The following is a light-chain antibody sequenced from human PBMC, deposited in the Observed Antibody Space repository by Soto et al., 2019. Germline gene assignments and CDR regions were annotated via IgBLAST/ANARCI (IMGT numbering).Light chain of an antibody. J-gene: IGKJ1*01. CDR2: DAS. CDR3: QQYSSSRT. CDR1: RSVSNY. V-gene: IGKV3D-15*02. Sequence: TLYSSASRSVSNYLAWYQQKPGQAPRLLIYDASSRPTDIPARFSGSGSGTDFTLTISCLQSEDFAVYYCQQYSSSRTFGQGTKVDIK.